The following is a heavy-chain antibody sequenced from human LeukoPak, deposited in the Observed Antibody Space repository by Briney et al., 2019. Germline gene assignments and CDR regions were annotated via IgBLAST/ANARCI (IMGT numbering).Heavy chain of an antibody. J-gene: IGHJ3*02. D-gene: IGHD3-10*01. CDR2: INSAGSST. Sequence: GGSLRLSCAASGFTFSSYWMHWVRQAAGKRLVWVSRINSAGSSTSYAASVKGRFTISRDNAKNTLYLQMNSLRAEDTAVYYCARGYGSGSYHDAFDIWGQGTMVTVSS. CDR1: GFTFSSYW. CDR3: ARGYGSGSYHDAFDI. V-gene: IGHV3-74*01.